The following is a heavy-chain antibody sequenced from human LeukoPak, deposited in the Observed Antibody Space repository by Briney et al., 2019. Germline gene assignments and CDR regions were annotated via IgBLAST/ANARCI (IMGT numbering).Heavy chain of an antibody. V-gene: IGHV3-23*01. CDR2: ISGSGDST. J-gene: IGHJ4*02. CDR1: GFAFNSYV. Sequence: GGSLRLSCAASGFAFNSYVMTWVRQAPGKGLDWFSAISGSGDSTYYADSVKGRFTISRDSSRSTMYPQMTSLTAEDTAVYYCAKGSGTSRPYYLDYWGRGTLVTVSS. CDR3: AKGSGTSRPYYLDY. D-gene: IGHD6-25*01.